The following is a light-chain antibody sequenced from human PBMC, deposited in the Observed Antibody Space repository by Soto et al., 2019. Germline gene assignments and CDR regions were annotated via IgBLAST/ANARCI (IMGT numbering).Light chain of an antibody. CDR3: QSYDSSLSGVV. J-gene: IGLJ2*01. Sequence: QSVLTQPPSVSGAPGQRVTISCTGSSSNIGAGYDVHWYQQLPGTAPKLLIYGNSNRPSGVPDRFSGSKSGTSASLAITGLQAEDEAGYYCQSYDSSLSGVVCGGGTQLTVL. V-gene: IGLV1-40*01. CDR1: SSNIGAGYD. CDR2: GNS.